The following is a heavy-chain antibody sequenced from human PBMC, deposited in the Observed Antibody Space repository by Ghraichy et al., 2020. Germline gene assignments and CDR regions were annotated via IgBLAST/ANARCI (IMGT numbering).Heavy chain of an antibody. CDR3: AHNGVVYWSGFSEFDY. CDR1: GFSLTTREVG. CDR2: IYWNDDK. Sequence: SGPTLVKPTQTLTLTCTFSGFSLTTREVGVGWIRQPPGKALEWLALIYWNDDKRYSPSLKSRLTITKDTSKNQVVLTMTNMDPVDTATYYCAHNGVVYWSGFSEFDYWGQGTLVTVSS. V-gene: IGHV2-5*01. D-gene: IGHD3-3*01. J-gene: IGHJ4*02.